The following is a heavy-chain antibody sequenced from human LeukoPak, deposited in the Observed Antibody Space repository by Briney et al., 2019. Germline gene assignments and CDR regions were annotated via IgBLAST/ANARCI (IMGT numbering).Heavy chain of an antibody. CDR3: ARAEGYCSSTSCFVGWFDP. D-gene: IGHD2-2*01. V-gene: IGHV1-69*01. CDR1: GGTFSSYA. J-gene: IGHJ5*02. Sequence: ASVKVSCKASGGTFSSYAISWVRQAPGQGLEWMGGIIPIFGTANYAQKFQGRVTITADESTSTAYMKLSSLRSEDTAVYYCARAEGYCSSTSCFVGWFDPWGQGTLVTVSS. CDR2: IIPIFGTA.